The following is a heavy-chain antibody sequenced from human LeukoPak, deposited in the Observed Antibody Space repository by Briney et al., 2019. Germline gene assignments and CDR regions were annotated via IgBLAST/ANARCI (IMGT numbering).Heavy chain of an antibody. D-gene: IGHD2/OR15-2a*01. Sequence: GGSLRLSCAASGFSFSVFWMHWVRQAPGKGPVWVSRIKTDGSITDYADSVKGRFTISRGNAKNTLYLQMNSLRAEDTAVYYCARSFYDPYFDYWGQGTLVTVSS. CDR1: GFSFSVFW. J-gene: IGHJ4*02. CDR2: IKTDGSIT. V-gene: IGHV3-74*01. CDR3: ARSFYDPYFDY.